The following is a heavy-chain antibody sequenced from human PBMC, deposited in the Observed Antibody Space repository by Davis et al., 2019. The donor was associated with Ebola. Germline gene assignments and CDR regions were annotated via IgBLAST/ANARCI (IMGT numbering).Heavy chain of an antibody. CDR2: IISSSSYI. CDR3: SRDLAYGGLFDP. CDR1: GFTFSNAW. V-gene: IGHV3-21*01. J-gene: IGHJ5*02. Sequence: GGSLRLSCAASGFTFSNAWLNWVRQAPGKGLEWVSSIISSSSYIYYADSVKGRFTISRDNAKNSLYLQMNSLTSEDTAMYYCSRDLAYGGLFDPWGQGTLVIVSA. D-gene: IGHD4-23*01.